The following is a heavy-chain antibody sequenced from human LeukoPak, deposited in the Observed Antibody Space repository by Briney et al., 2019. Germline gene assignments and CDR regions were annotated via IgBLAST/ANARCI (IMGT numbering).Heavy chain of an antibody. CDR1: GGSISSGDYY. CDR3: ARESYFPRYFDY. D-gene: IGHD3-10*01. V-gene: IGHV4-30-4*01. CDR2: IYYSGST. Sequence: SETLSLTCTGSGGSISSGDYYWSWIRQPPGKGLERIGYIYYSGSTYYNPSLKSRVTISVDTSKNQFSLKLSSVTAADTAVYYCARESYFPRYFDYWGQGTLVTVSS. J-gene: IGHJ4*02.